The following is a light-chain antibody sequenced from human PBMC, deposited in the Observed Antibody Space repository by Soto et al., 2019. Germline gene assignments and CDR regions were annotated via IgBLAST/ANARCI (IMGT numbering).Light chain of an antibody. CDR2: AVS. Sequence: QSALTQPASVSGSPGQSITISCTGTSSDVGGYNHVSWYQHSPGKAPKLILFAVSDRPSGVSHRFSGSKSGNTASLTISGLQADEEADYYCCSYTSLSTVVFGGGTKVTVL. V-gene: IGLV2-14*01. CDR1: SSDVGGYNH. J-gene: IGLJ2*01. CDR3: CSYTSLSTVV.